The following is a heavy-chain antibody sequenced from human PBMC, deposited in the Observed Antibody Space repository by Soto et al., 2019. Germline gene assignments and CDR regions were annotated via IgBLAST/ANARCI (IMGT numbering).Heavy chain of an antibody. CDR2: ISGGGGTT. CDR1: GFTFSNYA. Sequence: EVQLLESGGGLVQPGGCLRLSCAASGFTFSNYAMAWVRQAPGKGLEWVSTISGGGGTTYYADSVKGRFTISRDNSKNTLYLQMNSLRAEDTAVYFCAKDRAYSMDWYTWDCWGPGTLVTVSS. D-gene: IGHD1-26*01. J-gene: IGHJ4*02. CDR3: AKDRAYSMDWYTWDC. V-gene: IGHV3-23*01.